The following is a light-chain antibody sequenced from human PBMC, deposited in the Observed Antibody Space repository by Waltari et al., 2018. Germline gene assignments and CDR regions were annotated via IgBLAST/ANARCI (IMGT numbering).Light chain of an antibody. Sequence: QSALTQPAAVSGSPGQSVTISCTGASSDIGRYDIVSWYQQHPGKAPKPVISDVSKRPSGVSDRFSGSKSGDTASLTISGLQFEDEADYYCCSYAGNYVWVFGGGTRLTVL. CDR1: SSDIGRYDI. CDR3: CSYAGNYVWV. J-gene: IGLJ3*02. V-gene: IGLV2-23*02. CDR2: DVS.